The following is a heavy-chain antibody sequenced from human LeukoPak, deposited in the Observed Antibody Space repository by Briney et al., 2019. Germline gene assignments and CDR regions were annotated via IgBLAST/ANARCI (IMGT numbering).Heavy chain of an antibody. D-gene: IGHD6-19*01. J-gene: IGHJ6*03. CDR1: GYTFINYA. Sequence: ASVKVSCKASGYTFINYAITWVRQAPGQGPEWMGWISVKNGITNYAPRVQDRVSMTTDTSTTTVCMELRSLRPDDTAVYFCARVTENKYNSGWYPHYMDVWGKGTTVTVSS. CDR2: ISVKNGIT. CDR3: ARVTENKYNSGWYPHYMDV. V-gene: IGHV1-18*01.